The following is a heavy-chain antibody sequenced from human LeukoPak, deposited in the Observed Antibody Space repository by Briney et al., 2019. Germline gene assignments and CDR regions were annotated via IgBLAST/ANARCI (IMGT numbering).Heavy chain of an antibody. CDR2: ISISSSTI. CDR3: ARFPRAGYCSSTSCYDY. D-gene: IGHD2-2*03. J-gene: IGHJ4*02. Sequence: PGGSLRLSCAASGFTFSSFSMNWVCRAPGKGLGWVYYISISSSTIYYADSVKGRFTISRDNAKNSLYLQMNSLRAEDTAVYYCARFPRAGYCSSTSCYDYWGQGTLVTVSS. V-gene: IGHV3-48*04. CDR1: GFTFSSFS.